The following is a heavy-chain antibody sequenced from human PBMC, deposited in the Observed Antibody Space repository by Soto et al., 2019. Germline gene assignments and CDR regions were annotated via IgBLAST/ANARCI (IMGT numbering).Heavy chain of an antibody. CDR1: GYTFTSDG. V-gene: IGHV1-18*01. J-gene: IGHJ5*02. CDR3: ARASLGGPSGWFDP. CDR2: ISAYNGNT. D-gene: IGHD1-26*01. Sequence: ASVKVSCKASGYTFTSDGISWVRQAPGQGLEWMGWISAYNGNTNYAQKLQGRVTMTTDTSTSTAYMELRSLRSDDTAVYYCARASLGGPSGWFDPWGQGTLVTVSS.